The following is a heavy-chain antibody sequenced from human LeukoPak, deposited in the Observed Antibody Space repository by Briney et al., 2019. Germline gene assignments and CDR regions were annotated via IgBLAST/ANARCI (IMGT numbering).Heavy chain of an antibody. J-gene: IGHJ4*02. CDR2: ISGSGGTT. CDR3: AKGRTDYYGSGEFDY. V-gene: IGHV3-23*01. Sequence: SGGSLRLSCAASGFTFSSYAMSWVRQAPGKGLEWVSAISGSGGTTYFADSVKGRFTISRDFSKNTLYLQMNSLRAEDTAVYYCAKGRTDYYGSGEFDYWGQGTLVTVSS. CDR1: GFTFSSYA. D-gene: IGHD3-10*01.